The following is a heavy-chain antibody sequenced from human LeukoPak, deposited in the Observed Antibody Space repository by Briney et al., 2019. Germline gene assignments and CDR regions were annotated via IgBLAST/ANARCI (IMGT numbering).Heavy chain of an antibody. J-gene: IGHJ5*02. CDR2: ISSSGSTI. Sequence: GGSLRLSCAASGFTFSSYEMNWVRQASGKGLEWVSYISSSGSTIYYADSVKGRFTISRDNAKNSLYLQMNSPRAEDTAVYYCARERGLEFDPWGQGTLVTVSS. CDR1: GFTFSSYE. V-gene: IGHV3-48*03. D-gene: IGHD3-10*01. CDR3: ARERGLEFDP.